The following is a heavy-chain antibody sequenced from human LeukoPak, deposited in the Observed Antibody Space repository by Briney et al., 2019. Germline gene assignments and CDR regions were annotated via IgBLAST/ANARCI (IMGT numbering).Heavy chain of an antibody. CDR1: GFTFSIHG. D-gene: IGHD3-10*01. V-gene: IGHV3-23*01. Sequence: GGSLRLSCAASGFTFSIHGMNWVRQAPGKGLEWVSGISPSGDTTYYADSVKGRFTISRDNSKNTLYLEVISLTAEDTAVYYCAKDDAWLRFGEWSQGTLVTVSS. CDR2: ISPSGDTT. CDR3: AKDDAWLRFGE. J-gene: IGHJ4*02.